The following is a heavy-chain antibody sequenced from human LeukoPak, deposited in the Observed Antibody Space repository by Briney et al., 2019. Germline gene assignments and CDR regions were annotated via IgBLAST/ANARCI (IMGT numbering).Heavy chain of an antibody. Sequence: PSETLSLTCTVSGGSISSGSYYWSWIRQPAGKGLEWIGRIYTSGSTNYNPSLKSRVTISVDTSKNQFSLKLSSVTAADTAVYYCARSSRGAITIFGTWGQGTLVTVSS. CDR2: IYTSGST. J-gene: IGHJ5*02. D-gene: IGHD3-3*01. CDR3: ARSSRGAITIFGT. V-gene: IGHV4-61*02. CDR1: GGSISSGSYY.